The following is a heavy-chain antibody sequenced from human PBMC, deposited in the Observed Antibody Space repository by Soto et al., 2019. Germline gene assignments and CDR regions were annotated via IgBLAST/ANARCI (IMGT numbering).Heavy chain of an antibody. J-gene: IGHJ4*02. CDR2: IYSGGDT. CDR3: ARDYGVRYFEF. D-gene: IGHD3-16*02. V-gene: IGHV3-66*01. Sequence: GGSLSLSCAASGFRVSGNYMSWVRQAPGKGLEWISIIYSGGDTFYADSVKGRFLISRDISRNTVYLQMDSLTAEDTAMYFCARDYGVRYFEFWGPATLVTVSS. CDR1: GFRVSGNY.